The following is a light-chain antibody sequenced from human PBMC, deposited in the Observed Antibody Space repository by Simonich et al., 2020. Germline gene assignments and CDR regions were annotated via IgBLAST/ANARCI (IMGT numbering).Light chain of an antibody. J-gene: IGLJ3*02. V-gene: IGLV2-14*02. CDR2: DVS. CDR3: SSYTSSSTL. Sequence: QSALTQPASVSGSPGQSITISCTGTSSDVGSYNLVSWYQQHPGKAPKLMIYDVSKRPSGGSNRFSGSKSGNTASLTISGLQAEDEADYYCSSYTSSSTLFGGGTKLTVL. CDR1: SSDVGSYNL.